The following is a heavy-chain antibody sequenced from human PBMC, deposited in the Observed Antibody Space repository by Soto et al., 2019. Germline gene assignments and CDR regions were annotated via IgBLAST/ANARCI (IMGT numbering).Heavy chain of an antibody. Sequence: SETLSLTCTVSGDSISSADYYWSWIRQTPGKGPEWIGHIFYSGTTYYNPSPKSRLTISVDTSKNHFSLRLTSVTAADTAVYYCARDLWVEPELYYYGMDVWGQGTTVTVS. V-gene: IGHV4-30-4*01. D-gene: IGHD1-1*01. CDR3: ARDLWVEPELYYYGMDV. CDR2: IFYSGTT. CDR1: GDSISSADYY. J-gene: IGHJ6*02.